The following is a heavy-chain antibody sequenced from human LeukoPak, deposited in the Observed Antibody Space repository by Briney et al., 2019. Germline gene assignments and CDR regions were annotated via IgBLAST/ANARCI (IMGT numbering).Heavy chain of an antibody. D-gene: IGHD3-10*01. CDR2: NGSA. CDR1: GGSFSDYY. Sequence: SETLSFTCTVSGGSFSDYYWSWLRQPPGKGLEWVGYNGSAKYKPSLKSRVTISTDTAKRHFSLTLSNVTAADTAVDYCARTSRHYYGSGKNLTPWPAGLDVWGPGTTVTVS. CDR3: ARTSRHYYGSGKNLTPWPAGLDV. J-gene: IGHJ6*02. V-gene: IGHV4-59*01.